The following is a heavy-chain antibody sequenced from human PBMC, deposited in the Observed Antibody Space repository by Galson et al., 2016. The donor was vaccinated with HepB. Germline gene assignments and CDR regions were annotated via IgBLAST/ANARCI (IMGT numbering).Heavy chain of an antibody. CDR3: ARVVRFLEWPKLLHYYYMDV. J-gene: IGHJ6*03. CDR1: GDSINRNNW. D-gene: IGHD3-3*01. V-gene: IGHV4-4*02. CDR2: IYHSGSS. Sequence: SETLSLTCAVSGDSINRNNWWSWVRQHPGKGLEWIGEIYHSGSSNYNPSHKSRVTISVDKSNNQFSLKLNSVTAADTAVYYCARVVRFLEWPKLLHYYYMDVWGKGTTVTVSS.